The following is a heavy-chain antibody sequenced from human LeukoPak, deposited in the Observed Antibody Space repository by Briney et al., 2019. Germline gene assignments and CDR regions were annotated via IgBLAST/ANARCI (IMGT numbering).Heavy chain of an antibody. CDR2: INPSGGST. J-gene: IGHJ4*02. CDR3: ARRGYSYGYGY. Sequence: ASVKVSCKASGYTFTSYYMHWVRQALGQGLEWMGIINPSGGSTTYAQKFQGRVTMTRDTSTSTVYMELSSLRSEDTAVYYCARRGYSYGYGYWGQGTLVTVSS. V-gene: IGHV1-46*01. CDR1: GYTFTSYY. D-gene: IGHD5-18*01.